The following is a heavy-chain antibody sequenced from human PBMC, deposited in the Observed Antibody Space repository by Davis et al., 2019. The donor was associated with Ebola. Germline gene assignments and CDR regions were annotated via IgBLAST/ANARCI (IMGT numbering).Heavy chain of an antibody. CDR3: ATYSSNYYGGDAFDI. D-gene: IGHD6-13*01. Sequence: PSETLSLTCAISGDSVSSNSAAWNWIRQSPSRGLEWLGRTYYRSKWYSDYAVSVKSRITIHQDTSKNQFSLQLNSVTPEDTAVYYCATYSSNYYGGDAFDIWGQGTMVTVSS. CDR1: GDSVSSNSAA. J-gene: IGHJ3*02. CDR2: TYYRSKWYS. V-gene: IGHV6-1*01.